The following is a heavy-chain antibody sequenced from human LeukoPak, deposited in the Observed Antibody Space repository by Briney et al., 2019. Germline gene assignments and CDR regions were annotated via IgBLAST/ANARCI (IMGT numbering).Heavy chain of an antibody. CDR1: GFTFSSYA. V-gene: IGHV3-23*01. J-gene: IGHJ4*02. CDR2: ISGSGGST. CDR3: AKSGTYYYDSSGYTRSNYYYFDY. Sequence: QPGGSLRLSCAASGFTFSSYAMSWVRQAPGKGLEWVSAISGSGGSTYYADSVKGRFTISRDNSKNTLYLQMNSLRAEDTAVYYCAKSGTYYYDSSGYTRSNYYYFDYWGQGTLVTVSS. D-gene: IGHD3-22*01.